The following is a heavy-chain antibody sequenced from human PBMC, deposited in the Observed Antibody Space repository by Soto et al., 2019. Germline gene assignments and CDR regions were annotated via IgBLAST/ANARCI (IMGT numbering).Heavy chain of an antibody. V-gene: IGHV4-34*01. CDR3: ARVVMDIVATATSHTPRFDY. D-gene: IGHD5-12*01. CDR1: GGSFSGYY. Sequence: SETLSLTCAVYGGSFSGYYWSWIRQPPGKGLEWIGEINHSGSTNYNPSLKSRVTISVDTSKNQFSLKLSSVTAADTAVYYFARVVMDIVATATSHTPRFDYWGQGTLVTVSS. J-gene: IGHJ4*02. CDR2: INHSGST.